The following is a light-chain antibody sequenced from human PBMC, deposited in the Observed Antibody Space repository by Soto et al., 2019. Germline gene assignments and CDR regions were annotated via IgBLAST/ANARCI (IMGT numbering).Light chain of an antibody. V-gene: IGLV1-47*01. CDR1: SSNIGSNY. Sequence: QSVLTQPPSASGTPGQRVTISCSGSSSNIGSNYVYRYQQLPGTAPKLLIYRNNQRPSGVPDRFSGSKSGTSASLAISGLRSEDEADYYCAAWDDSLSGRVVFGGGTKVTVL. CDR3: AAWDDSLSGRVV. J-gene: IGLJ2*01. CDR2: RNN.